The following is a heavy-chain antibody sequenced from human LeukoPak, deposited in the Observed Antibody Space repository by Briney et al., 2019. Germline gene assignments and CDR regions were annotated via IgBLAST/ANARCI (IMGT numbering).Heavy chain of an antibody. V-gene: IGHV4-59*01. J-gene: IGHJ6*03. D-gene: IGHD6-6*01. CDR3: ARRPDDYYYYYLDV. CDR2: IYYSGTT. Sequence: SETLSLTCTVSGGSINNYYWSWIRQPPGKGRESIGYIYYSGTTNYNPSLKSRVTISVDTSKNHISLKLTSVTAADTAVYYCARRPDDYYYYYLDVWGKGTTVTVSS. CDR1: GGSINNYY.